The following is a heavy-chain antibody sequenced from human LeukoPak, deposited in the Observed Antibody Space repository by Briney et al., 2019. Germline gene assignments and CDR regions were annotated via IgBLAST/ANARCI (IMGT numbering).Heavy chain of an antibody. J-gene: IGHJ3*02. D-gene: IGHD6-13*01. CDR2: ISDNTGTI. CDR3: ARGAYSSSWYRNGAFDI. CDR1: GFTFSNYN. Sequence: GGSLRLSCAASGFTFSNYNINWVRQAPGKGLEWVSYISDNTGTIYYADSVQGRFTISRDNAKNSLFLQMNSLRAEDMAVYYCARGAYSSSWYRNGAFDIWGQGTMVTVSS. V-gene: IGHV3-48*01.